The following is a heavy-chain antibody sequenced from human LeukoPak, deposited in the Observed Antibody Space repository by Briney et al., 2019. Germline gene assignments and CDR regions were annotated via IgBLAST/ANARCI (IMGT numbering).Heavy chain of an antibody. CDR1: GFTFSSYG. CDR3: AKENDDILTGYHYYCYGMDV. J-gene: IGHJ6*04. V-gene: IGHV3-30*18. Sequence: GGSLRLSCAASGFTFSSYGMHWVRQAPGKGLEWVAVISYDGSNKYYADSAKGRFTISRDNSKNTLYLPMNSLRAEDTAVDYCAKENDDILTGYHYYCYGMDVWGKGTTVTVSS. CDR2: ISYDGSNK. D-gene: IGHD3-9*01.